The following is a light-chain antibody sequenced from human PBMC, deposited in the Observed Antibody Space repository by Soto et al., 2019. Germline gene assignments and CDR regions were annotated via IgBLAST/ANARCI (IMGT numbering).Light chain of an antibody. J-gene: IGKJ5*01. CDR2: SAS. V-gene: IGKV1D-12*01. CDR1: QGISRS. Sequence: DIQMTQSPSSLSSSVVDIVLINFHASQGISRSLAWYQQKPGKAPKLLIYSASSLQSGVPSRFSGSGFGTDFTLTISSLQPEDFATYYCQQADTFPITFGQGTRLEIK. CDR3: QQADTFPIT.